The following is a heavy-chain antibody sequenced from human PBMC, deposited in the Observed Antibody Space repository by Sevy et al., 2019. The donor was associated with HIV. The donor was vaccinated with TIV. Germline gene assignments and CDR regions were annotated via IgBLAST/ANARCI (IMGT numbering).Heavy chain of an antibody. CDR1: GGSMSSSDYF. V-gene: IGHV4-39*01. CDR2: IYYNGDT. CDR3: ARHGAWRFYFDF. Sequence: SETLSLTCTVSGGSMSSSDYFWGWVRQPPWKGLEWVGGIYYNGDTYQSPSLKRRVTVAVDTSKNQFFLTLTSVTAADTAIYYCARHGAWRFYFDFWGQGALVTVSS. D-gene: IGHD3-16*01. J-gene: IGHJ4*02.